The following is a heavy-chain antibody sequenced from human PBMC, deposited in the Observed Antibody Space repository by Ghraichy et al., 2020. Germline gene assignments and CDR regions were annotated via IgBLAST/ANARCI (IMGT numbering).Heavy chain of an antibody. Sequence: SETLSLTCTVSGGSISSYYWSWIRQPPGKGLEWIGYIYYSGSTNYNPSLKSRVTISVDTSKNQFSLKLSSVTAADTAVYYCAGVPRDPIERHWYFDLWGRGTLVTVSS. CDR2: IYYSGST. D-gene: IGHD6-25*01. V-gene: IGHV4-59*01. J-gene: IGHJ2*01. CDR3: AGVPRDPIERHWYFDL. CDR1: GGSISSYY.